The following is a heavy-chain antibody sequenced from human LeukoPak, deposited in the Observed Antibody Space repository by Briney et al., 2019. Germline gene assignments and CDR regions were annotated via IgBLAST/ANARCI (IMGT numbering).Heavy chain of an antibody. V-gene: IGHV3-23*01. CDR3: VKSLAEYYYYMDV. D-gene: IGHD3-3*02. Sequence: GGSLRLSCAASGFTFSSYAMSWVRQAPGKGLEWVSAISGSGGSTYYADSVKGRFTISRDNSKNTLYLRMNSLRAEEMAVYYCVKSLAEYYYYMDVWGKGTTVTVSS. CDR1: GFTFSSYA. J-gene: IGHJ6*03. CDR2: ISGSGGST.